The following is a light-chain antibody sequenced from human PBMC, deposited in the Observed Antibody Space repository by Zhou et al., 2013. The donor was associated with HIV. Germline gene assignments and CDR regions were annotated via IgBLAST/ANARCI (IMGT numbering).Light chain of an antibody. Sequence: EIVLTQSPATLSLSPGERATLSCRASHNVGGCLAWYQQKPGQAPRLLFYGISNRATGIPARFSGSASGTDFTLTISSLEPEDFAVYYCQQYEFFGQGTRLEMK. CDR3: QQYEF. CDR1: HNVGGC. V-gene: IGKV3-11*01. CDR2: GIS. J-gene: IGKJ5*01.